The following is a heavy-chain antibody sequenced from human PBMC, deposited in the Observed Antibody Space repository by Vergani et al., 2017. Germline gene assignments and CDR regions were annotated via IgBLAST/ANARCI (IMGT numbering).Heavy chain of an antibody. CDR3: ARVGGSYSPFDY. CDR1: GFTVSSNY. V-gene: IGHV3-53*01. Sequence: EVQLVESGGGLIQPGGSLRLSWAASGFTVSSNYMGGVRKAPGKGLAWVSVIYSGGRTYSADSAKGRFTISGDNSKNTLYLQMNSLRAGDTAVYYCARVGGSYSPFDYWGQGTLVTVSS. D-gene: IGHD1-26*01. CDR2: IYSGGRT. J-gene: IGHJ4*02.